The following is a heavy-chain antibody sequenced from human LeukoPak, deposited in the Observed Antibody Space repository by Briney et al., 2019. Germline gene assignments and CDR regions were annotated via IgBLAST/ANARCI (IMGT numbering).Heavy chain of an antibody. V-gene: IGHV4-59*01. D-gene: IGHD3-3*01. Sequence: SETLSLTCTVSGGSISSYYWSWIQQPPGKGLEWIGYIYYSGSTNYNPSLKSRVTISVDTSKNQFSLKLSSVTAADTAVYYCARSYYDFWSGFYYYYMDVWGKGTTVTVSS. CDR2: IYYSGST. CDR1: GGSISSYY. CDR3: ARSYYDFWSGFYYYYMDV. J-gene: IGHJ6*03.